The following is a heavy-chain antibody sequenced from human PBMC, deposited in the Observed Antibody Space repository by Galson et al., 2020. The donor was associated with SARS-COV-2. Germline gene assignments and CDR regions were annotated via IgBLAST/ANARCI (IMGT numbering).Heavy chain of an antibody. Sequence: GESLKISCAASGFTFKNYAMSWVRQAPGKGLEWVSAISGSGGSTYYTDSVQGRFTISRDNSKNTLYLQMNSLRAEDTAVYYCASAGYDILTGYPLHWGQGILVTVSS. CDR1: GFTFKNYA. CDR2: ISGSGGST. CDR3: ASAGYDILTGYPLH. J-gene: IGHJ4*02. V-gene: IGHV3-23*01. D-gene: IGHD3-9*01.